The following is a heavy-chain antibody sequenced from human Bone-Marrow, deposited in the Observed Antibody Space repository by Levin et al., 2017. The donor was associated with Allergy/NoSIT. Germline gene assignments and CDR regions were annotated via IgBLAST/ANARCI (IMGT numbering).Heavy chain of an antibody. Sequence: GGSLRLSCAASGFTFSSYGMHWVRQAPGKGLEWVAVISYDGSNKYYADSVKGRFTISRDNSKNTLYLQMNSLRAEDTAVYYCAKERLVIAAAGSYFDYWGQGTLVTVSS. CDR1: GFTFSSYG. CDR2: ISYDGSNK. CDR3: AKERLVIAAAGSYFDY. D-gene: IGHD6-13*01. J-gene: IGHJ4*02. V-gene: IGHV3-30*18.